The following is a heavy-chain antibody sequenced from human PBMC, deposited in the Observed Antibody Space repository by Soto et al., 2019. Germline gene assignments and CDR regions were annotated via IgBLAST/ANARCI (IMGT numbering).Heavy chain of an antibody. CDR2: IYPRDSDT. CDR1: GYSFPIYW. V-gene: IGHV5-51*01. Sequence: PGESLKISCKGSGYSFPIYWIALVLQMPGKGLEWMGIIYPRDSDTRYSPSFQGQVTISTDKSISTAYLQWSSLKASDTAMYYCARSISSWREFDYWGQGTLVTVSS. CDR3: ARSISSWREFDY. J-gene: IGHJ4*02. D-gene: IGHD6-13*01.